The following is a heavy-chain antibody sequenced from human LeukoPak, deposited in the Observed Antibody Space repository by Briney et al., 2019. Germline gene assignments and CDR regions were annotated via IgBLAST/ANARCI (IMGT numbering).Heavy chain of an antibody. D-gene: IGHD5-12*01. J-gene: IGHJ5*02. CDR3: ARDRLPSYSGYDSNWFDP. Sequence: EPSETLSLTCAVYGGSFSGYYWSWIRQHPGKGLEWIGYIYYCGSTYYNPSLKSRVTISVDTTKNQFSLKLSSVTAADTAVYYCARDRLPSYSGYDSNWFDPWGQGTLVTVSS. CDR1: GGSFSGYY. CDR2: IYYCGST. V-gene: IGHV4-31*11.